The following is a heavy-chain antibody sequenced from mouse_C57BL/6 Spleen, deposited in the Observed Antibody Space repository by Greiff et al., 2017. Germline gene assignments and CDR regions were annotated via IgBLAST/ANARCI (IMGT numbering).Heavy chain of an antibody. CDR3: ARGGTYFGD. D-gene: IGHD4-1*01. J-gene: IGHJ2*01. CDR2: INPNNGGT. CDR1: GYTFTDYN. Sequence: EVQLVESGPELVKPGASVKISCKASGYTFTDYNMAWVKQSPGKSLEWIGDINPNNGGTIYNQKFKGKATVTVDKSSSTAYMQLRSLTSEDTAVYYCARGGTYFGDWGKGTTLTVAS. V-gene: IGHV1-18*01.